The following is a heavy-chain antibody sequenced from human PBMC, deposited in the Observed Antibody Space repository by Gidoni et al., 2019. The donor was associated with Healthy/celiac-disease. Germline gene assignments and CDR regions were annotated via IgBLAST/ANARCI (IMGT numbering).Heavy chain of an antibody. Sequence: EVQLVQSGAEVKKLGESLIISCKGSGYSFTSYWLIRVRQMPGKGLEWMGRVDPSDSYTNDSPSFQGHVTISADKSISTAYLQWSSLKASDTAMYYCARHDWHYYDSSGYSARDDAFDIWGQGTMVTVSS. CDR3: ARHDWHYYDSSGYSARDDAFDI. D-gene: IGHD3-22*01. V-gene: IGHV5-10-1*03. CDR2: VDPSDSYT. CDR1: GYSFTSYW. J-gene: IGHJ3*02.